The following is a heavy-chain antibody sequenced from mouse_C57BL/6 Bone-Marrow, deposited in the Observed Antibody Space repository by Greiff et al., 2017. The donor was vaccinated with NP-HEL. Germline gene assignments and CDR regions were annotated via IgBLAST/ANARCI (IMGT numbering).Heavy chain of an antibody. CDR1: GYAFSSSW. Sequence: VQLKESGPELVKPGASVKISCKASGYAFSSSWMNWVKQRPGKGLEWIGRIYPGDGDTNYNGKFKGKATLTADKSSSTAYMQLSSLTSEDSAVYFCARSGGLRRGFAYWGQGTLVTVSA. V-gene: IGHV1-82*01. CDR3: ARSGGLRRGFAY. D-gene: IGHD2-4*01. CDR2: IYPGDGDT. J-gene: IGHJ3*01.